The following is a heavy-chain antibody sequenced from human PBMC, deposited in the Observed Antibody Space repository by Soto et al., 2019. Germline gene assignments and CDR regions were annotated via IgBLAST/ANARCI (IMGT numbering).Heavy chain of an antibody. CDR3: ARGQEGVVATH. CDR2: IKDGGLT. Sequence: QVQLQQWGAGLLKPSETLSLTCVVYGGSLSGYYWSWIRQPPGKGLEWIGEIKDGGLTNYSPSLKSRATISADRPKNQFSLKLYSGTAADTAVYYCARGQEGVVATHWDQGSLVTVSS. CDR1: GGSLSGYY. J-gene: IGHJ4*02. D-gene: IGHD5-12*01. V-gene: IGHV4-34*01.